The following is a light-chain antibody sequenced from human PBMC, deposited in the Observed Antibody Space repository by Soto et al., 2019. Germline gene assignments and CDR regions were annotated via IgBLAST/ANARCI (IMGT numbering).Light chain of an antibody. CDR1: QSISSY. J-gene: IGKJ1*01. Sequence: DLQMTQSSSSLSAFVGDRVTITCRASQSISSYLNWYQQKPGKAPNLLISAASTLEGGVPSRFSGSGSGTDFTLTISRLQPEDFAAYYCQQSYTTPLTFGQGTKVEI. V-gene: IGKV1-39*01. CDR3: QQSYTTPLT. CDR2: AAS.